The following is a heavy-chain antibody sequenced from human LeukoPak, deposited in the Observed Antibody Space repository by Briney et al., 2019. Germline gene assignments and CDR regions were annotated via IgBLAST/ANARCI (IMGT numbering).Heavy chain of an antibody. CDR3: ASSDIGTTAYYFDY. J-gene: IGHJ4*02. D-gene: IGHD1-7*01. Sequence: KPSETLSLTCTVSGGSISSYYWSWIRQPPGKGLEWIGYIYYSGSTNYNPSLKSRVTISVDTSKNQFSLKLSSVTAADTAVYYCASSDIGTTAYYFDYWGQGTLVTVSS. CDR2: IYYSGST. CDR1: GGSISSYY. V-gene: IGHV4-59*01.